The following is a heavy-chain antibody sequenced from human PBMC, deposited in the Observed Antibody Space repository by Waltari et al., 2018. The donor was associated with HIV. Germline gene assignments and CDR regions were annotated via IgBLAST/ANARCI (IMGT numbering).Heavy chain of an antibody. D-gene: IGHD2-8*01. V-gene: IGHV1-69*01. CDR1: GGTFSSYA. CDR2: IIPIFGTA. CDR3: ARLDIVLMVDSYYYGMDV. Sequence: QVQLVQSGAEVKKPGSSVKVSCKASGGTFSSYAINWVRPAPGNGLEWMGGIIPIFGTANYAQKFQGRVTITADESTSTAYMELSSLRSEDTAVYYCARLDIVLMVDSYYYGMDVWGQGTTVTVSS. J-gene: IGHJ6*02.